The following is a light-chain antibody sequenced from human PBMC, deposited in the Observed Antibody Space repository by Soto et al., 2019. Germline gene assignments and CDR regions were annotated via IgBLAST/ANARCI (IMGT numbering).Light chain of an antibody. Sequence: DIQITQSPSTLSASVGDRVTITCRASQSISSWLAWYQQKPGKATNLLIYKASTLESGVPSNFSGSGSGTEFTLTISSLQPDDFANYYCQQYNTFYPWTFGQGTKVDIK. V-gene: IGKV1-5*03. CDR3: QQYNTFYPWT. CDR2: KAS. CDR1: QSISSW. J-gene: IGKJ1*01.